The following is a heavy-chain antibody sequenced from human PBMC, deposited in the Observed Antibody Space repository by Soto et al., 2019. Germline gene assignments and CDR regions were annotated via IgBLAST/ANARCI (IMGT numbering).Heavy chain of an antibody. V-gene: IGHV1-3*01. J-gene: IGHJ4*02. CDR2: INAGNGNT. Sequence: ASVKVSCKASGYTFTSYAMHWVRQAPGQRLEWMGWINAGNGNTKYSQKFQGRVTITRDTSASTAYMELSSLRSEDTAVYYSARQRPSSGWYAYWGQGTLVTGSS. CDR1: GYTFTSYA. CDR3: ARQRPSSGWYAY. D-gene: IGHD6-19*01.